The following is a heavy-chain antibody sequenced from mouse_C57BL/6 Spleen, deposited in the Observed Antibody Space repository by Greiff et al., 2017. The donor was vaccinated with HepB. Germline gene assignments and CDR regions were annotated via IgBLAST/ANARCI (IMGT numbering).Heavy chain of an antibody. CDR3: ARSGSNDYAMDY. V-gene: IGHV1-26*01. Sequence: EVQLQQSGPELVKPGASVKISCKASGYTFTDYYMNWVKQSHGKSLEWIGDINPNNGGTSYNQKFKGKATLTVDKSSSTAYMELRSLTSEDSAVYYCARSGSNDYAMDYWGQGTSVTVSS. J-gene: IGHJ4*01. CDR2: INPNNGGT. D-gene: IGHD2-5*01. CDR1: GYTFTDYY.